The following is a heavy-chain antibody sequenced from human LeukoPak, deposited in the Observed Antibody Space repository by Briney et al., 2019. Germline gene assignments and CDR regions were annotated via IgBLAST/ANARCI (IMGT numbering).Heavy chain of an antibody. CDR2: IYTSGST. D-gene: IGHD4-23*01. CDR3: ARDSGVYGGRDFDY. Sequence: PSETLSLTCTVSGGSISSGSYYWSWIRQPAGKGLEWIGRIYTSGSTNYNPSLKSRVTISVDTSKNQFSLKLSSVTAADTAVYYCARDSGVYGGRDFDYWGQGALVTVSS. J-gene: IGHJ4*02. CDR1: GGSISSGSYY. V-gene: IGHV4-61*02.